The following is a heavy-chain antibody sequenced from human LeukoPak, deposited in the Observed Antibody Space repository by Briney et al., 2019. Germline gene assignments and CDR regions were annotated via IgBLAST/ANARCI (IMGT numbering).Heavy chain of an antibody. CDR1: GVSFSGYY. D-gene: IGHD4-23*01. CDR3: ARAGGNSPFDY. V-gene: IGHV4-34*01. CDR2: INHSGST. J-gene: IGHJ4*02. Sequence: SETLSLTCAVYGVSFSGYYWSWIRQPPGKGLEWIGEINHSGSTNYNPSLKSRVTISVDTSKNQFSLKLSSVTAADTAVYYCARAGGNSPFDYWGQGTLVTVSS.